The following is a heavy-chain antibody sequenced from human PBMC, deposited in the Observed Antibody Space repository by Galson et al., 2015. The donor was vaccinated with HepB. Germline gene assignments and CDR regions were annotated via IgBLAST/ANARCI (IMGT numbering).Heavy chain of an antibody. J-gene: IGHJ4*02. V-gene: IGHV4-39*01. Sequence: LSLTCTVSGGSDTKSSYFWGWIRQPPGKGLEWLGTINYSGSTYYNPSLKRRVTIAVDTSKNQFSLKLSSVSAADTAVYYCARHDVYDRSAYWAPGDYWGQGILVTVSS. CDR2: INYSGST. D-gene: IGHD3-22*01. CDR3: ARHDVYDRSAYWAPGDY. CDR1: GGSDTKSSYF.